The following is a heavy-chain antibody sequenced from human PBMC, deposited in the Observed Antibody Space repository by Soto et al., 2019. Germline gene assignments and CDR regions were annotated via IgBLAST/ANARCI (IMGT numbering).Heavy chain of an antibody. CDR1: GGPIRSHY. V-gene: IGHV4-59*11. CDR2: IYYSGST. D-gene: IGHD6-19*01. Sequence: PSETLSLTCTVSGGPIRSHYWSWIRQAPGKGLEWIGYIYYSGSTNYDPSLKSRVTMSIDTSKNQFSLKVNSVTAADTAMYYCARGQDGWLQSWGQGTLVTVSS. J-gene: IGHJ4*02. CDR3: ARGQDGWLQS.